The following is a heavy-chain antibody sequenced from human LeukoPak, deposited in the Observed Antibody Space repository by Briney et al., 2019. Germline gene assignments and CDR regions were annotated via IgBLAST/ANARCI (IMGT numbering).Heavy chain of an antibody. V-gene: IGHV3-21*01. CDR3: ARVVPDAIYPPV. Sequence: PGGSLTLSCAASGFTFSSYSMNWVRQAPGKGLEGVASISCSSSYIYYADSVKGRFTISRDNAKNSLYLQMNSLRAQDTAVHYCARVVPDAIYPPVWGQGTTVTVSS. D-gene: IGHD2-2*01. CDR2: ISCSSSYI. J-gene: IGHJ6*02. CDR1: GFTFSSYS.